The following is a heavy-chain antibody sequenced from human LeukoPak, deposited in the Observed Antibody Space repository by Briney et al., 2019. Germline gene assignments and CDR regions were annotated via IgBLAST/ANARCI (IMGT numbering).Heavy chain of an antibody. V-gene: IGHV4-59*04. CDR3: ATANFYFQY. D-gene: IGHD2-8*01. J-gene: IGHJ1*01. Sequence: AGGSLRLSCAASGFTFSSYSMNWVRQAPGKGLEWIGSIFYSGSTNYNPSLKSRVTMSVDTSKNQFSLKLSSVTAADTAVYYCATANFYFQYWGQGTLVTVSS. CDR2: IFYSGST. CDR1: GFTFSSYSMN.